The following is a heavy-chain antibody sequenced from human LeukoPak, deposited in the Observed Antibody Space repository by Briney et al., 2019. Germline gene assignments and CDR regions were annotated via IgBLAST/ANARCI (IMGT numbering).Heavy chain of an antibody. Sequence: GGSLRLSCAASGFTFSSYSMNWVRQAPGKGLEWVANIKQDGSEKYYVDSVKGRFTISRDNAKNSLYLQMNSLRAEDTAVYYCARDDVRAFDIWGQGTMVTVSS. CDR3: ARDDVRAFDI. CDR2: IKQDGSEK. V-gene: IGHV3-7*01. J-gene: IGHJ3*02. CDR1: GFTFSSYS.